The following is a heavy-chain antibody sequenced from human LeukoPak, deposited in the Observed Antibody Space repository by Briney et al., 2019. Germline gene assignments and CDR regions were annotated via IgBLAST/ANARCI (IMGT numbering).Heavy chain of an antibody. V-gene: IGHV4-59*08. Sequence: SETLSLTCTVSGVSISSYYWSWIRQPPGKGLEWIGYIYYSGSTNYNPSLKSRVTISVDTSKNQFSLKLSSVTAADTAVYYCARLSGWAYFDYWGQGTLVTVSS. CDR3: ARLSGWAYFDY. CDR1: GVSISSYY. J-gene: IGHJ4*02. CDR2: IYYSGST. D-gene: IGHD6-19*01.